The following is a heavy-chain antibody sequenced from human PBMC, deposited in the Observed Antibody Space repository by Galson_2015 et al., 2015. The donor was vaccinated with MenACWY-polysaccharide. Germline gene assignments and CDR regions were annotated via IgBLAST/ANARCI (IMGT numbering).Heavy chain of an antibody. Sequence: CAISGDSVSSDSAAWNWIRESPSRGLEWLGRTYYRSKWNNDYAVSVKSRITITPDTSNNQVSLQLLSVTPEDTGVYFCAREPNQLPSPYSYYFYMDVWGKATAVTVSS. J-gene: IGHJ6*03. CDR2: TYYRSKWNN. CDR1: GDSVSSDSAA. D-gene: IGHD5-24*01. CDR3: AREPNQLPSPYSYYFYMDV. V-gene: IGHV6-1*01.